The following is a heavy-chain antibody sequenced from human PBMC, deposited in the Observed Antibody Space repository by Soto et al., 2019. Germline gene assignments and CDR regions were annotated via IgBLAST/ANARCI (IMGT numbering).Heavy chain of an antibody. D-gene: IGHD3-22*01. CDR2: IYYSGST. V-gene: IGHV4-59*12. J-gene: IGHJ4*02. Sequence: PSETLSLTCTVSGGSISSYYWSWIRQPPGKGLEWIGYIYYSGSTNYNPSLKSRVTISVDTSKNQFSLKLSSVTAADTAVYYCATYYYDSSGYSEDYPFDYWGQGTLVTVSS. CDR3: ATYYYDSSGYSEDYPFDY. CDR1: GGSISSYY.